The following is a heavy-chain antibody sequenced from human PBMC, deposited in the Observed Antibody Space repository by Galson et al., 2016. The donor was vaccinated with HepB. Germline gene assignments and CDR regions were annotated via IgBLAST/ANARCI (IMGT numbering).Heavy chain of an antibody. CDR2: ISSTGSYI. CDR1: GFTFSSHS. Sequence: SLRLSCAASGFTFSSHSMNWVRQTPGKGLEWVSSISSTGSYINYAHSVKGRFTISRDNANNSLFLKMNSVGAEDRALYYCARGGDEFWRAYGLYWGQGTLVTVSS. D-gene: IGHD3-3*01. J-gene: IGHJ4*02. CDR3: ARGGDEFWRAYGLY. V-gene: IGHV3-21*01.